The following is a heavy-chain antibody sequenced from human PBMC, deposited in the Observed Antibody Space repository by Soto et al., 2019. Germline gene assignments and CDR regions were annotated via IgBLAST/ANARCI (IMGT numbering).Heavy chain of an antibody. CDR1: GASISNSY. D-gene: IGHD3-10*01. CDR2: IYYSGTT. CDR3: ARVYGSGSLFEDYYYGMDV. V-gene: IGHV4-59*01. Sequence: SETLSLTCTVSGASISNSYWSWIRQPPGKRLEWIGYIYYSGTTNYNPSLNSRVTISVDTSKNQFSLKLSSVTAADTAVYYCARVYGSGSLFEDYYYGMDVWGQGTTVTVSS. J-gene: IGHJ6*02.